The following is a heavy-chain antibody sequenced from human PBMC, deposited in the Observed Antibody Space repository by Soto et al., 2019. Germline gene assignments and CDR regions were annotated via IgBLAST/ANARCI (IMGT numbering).Heavy chain of an antibody. CDR2: TSYDGSNK. CDR1: GFTFSTYG. V-gene: IGHV3-30*18. CDR3: AKFHCSSTSCYPNYYYYYGMDV. J-gene: IGHJ6*02. D-gene: IGHD2-2*01. Sequence: GGSLRLSCAASGFTFSTYGMHWVRQAPGKGLEWVAVTSYDGSNKYYADSVKGRFTISRDNSKNTLYLHMNSLRAEDTAVYYCAKFHCSSTSCYPNYYYYYGMDVWGQGTTVTVSS.